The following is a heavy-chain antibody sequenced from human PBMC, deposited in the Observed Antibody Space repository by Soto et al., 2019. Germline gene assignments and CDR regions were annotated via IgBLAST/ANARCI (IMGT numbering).Heavy chain of an antibody. Sequence: EVQLVESGGGLVKPGGSLRLSCAASGFTFSSYSMNWVRQAPGKGLEWVSSISSSSSYIYYADSVKGRFTISRDNAKNSLYLQMNSLRAEDTAVYYCARDLRREEWLLLGSWFDPWGQGTLVTVSS. V-gene: IGHV3-21*01. J-gene: IGHJ5*02. CDR1: GFTFSSYS. CDR2: ISSSSSYI. CDR3: ARDLRREEWLLLGSWFDP. D-gene: IGHD3-3*01.